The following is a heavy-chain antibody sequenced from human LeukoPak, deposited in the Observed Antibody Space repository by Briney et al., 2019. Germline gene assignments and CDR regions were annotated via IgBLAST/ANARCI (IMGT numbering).Heavy chain of an antibody. D-gene: IGHD3-10*01. CDR1: GDTLSELT. CDR2: FDPGAGEI. CDR3: AAGGIYSLLDY. Sequence: ASVKVSCKVSGDTLSELTMHWVRQAPGKGLEWMGGFDPGAGEILYAQQFQGRVTMTEDTSTDTAYMELTILRSEDSGVYFCAAGGIYSLLDYWGQGTLVTVSS. J-gene: IGHJ4*02. V-gene: IGHV1-24*01.